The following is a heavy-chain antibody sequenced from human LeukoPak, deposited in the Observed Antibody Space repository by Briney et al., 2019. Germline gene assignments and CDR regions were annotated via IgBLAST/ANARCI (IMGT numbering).Heavy chain of an antibody. Sequence: GGSLRLSCAASGFTFNDYGMSWVRQAPGKGLEWVSGINWNGGSTDYADSVKGRSTISRDNAKNSLYLQMNSLRAEDTALYFCARYDYSNYVGYYDHWGQGTLVTVSS. CDR2: INWNGGST. CDR1: GFTFNDYG. D-gene: IGHD4-11*01. V-gene: IGHV3-20*04. J-gene: IGHJ4*02. CDR3: ARYDYSNYVGYYDH.